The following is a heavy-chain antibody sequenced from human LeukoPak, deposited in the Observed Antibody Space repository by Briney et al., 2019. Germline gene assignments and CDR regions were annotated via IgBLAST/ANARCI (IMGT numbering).Heavy chain of an antibody. Sequence: ASVKVSCKASGGTFSSYAISWVRQAPGQGLEWMGGIIPIFGTANYAQKFQGRVTITADKSTSTAYMELSSLRAEDTAVYYCAKYISGRQYRGVYWGQGTLVTVSS. CDR2: IIPIFGTA. CDR3: AKYISGRQYRGVY. D-gene: IGHD1-26*01. J-gene: IGHJ4*02. CDR1: GGTFSSYA. V-gene: IGHV1-69*06.